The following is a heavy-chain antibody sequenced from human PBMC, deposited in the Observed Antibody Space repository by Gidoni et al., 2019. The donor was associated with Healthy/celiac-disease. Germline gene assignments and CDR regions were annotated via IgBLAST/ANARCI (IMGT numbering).Heavy chain of an antibody. CDR2: IYYTGNT. V-gene: IGHV4-59*01. J-gene: IGHJ5*02. CDR1: GGSISGYY. D-gene: IGHD1-26*01. Sequence: QVQLQESGPGLVKPSETLTLTCTVSGGSISGYYWGWIRPPPAKGLEWIGDIYYTGNTNYNPSLKSRVTMSLDTSKNQFSLKLSSVTAADTAVYYCARESGSPRKWFDPWGQGTLATVSS. CDR3: ARESGSPRKWFDP.